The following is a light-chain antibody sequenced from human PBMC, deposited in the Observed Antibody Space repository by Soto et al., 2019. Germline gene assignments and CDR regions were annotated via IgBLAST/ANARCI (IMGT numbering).Light chain of an antibody. CDR1: QSISNS. J-gene: IGKJ1*01. CDR2: GAS. V-gene: IGKV3-15*01. Sequence: EIVMTQSPASLSVSPGETATLSCRASQSISNSLAWYQQKPGQAPRLLIYGASTRATGIPARFSGSGSGTEFTLTISSLQSEDSALYYCQQYNNWPPRTFGQGTKVEIK. CDR3: QQYNNWPPRT.